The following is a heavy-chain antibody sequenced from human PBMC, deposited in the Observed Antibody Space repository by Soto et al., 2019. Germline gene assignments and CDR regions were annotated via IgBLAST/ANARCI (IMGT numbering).Heavy chain of an antibody. V-gene: IGHV3-66*01. D-gene: IGHD3-3*01. CDR2: IQSGGPT. CDR1: GFTVSSKY. CDR3: AREGYFGVVIIPSHYYYGMDV. Sequence: PGGSLRLSCAASGFTVSSKYMSWVRQAPGKGLEWVSLIQSGGPTYYADSVKGRFTISRDTSKNTLHLQMNSLRAEDTAVYYCAREGYFGVVIIPSHYYYGMDVWGQGTTVTVSS. J-gene: IGHJ6*02.